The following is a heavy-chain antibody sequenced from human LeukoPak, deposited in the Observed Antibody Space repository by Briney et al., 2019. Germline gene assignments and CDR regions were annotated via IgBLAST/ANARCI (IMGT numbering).Heavy chain of an antibody. V-gene: IGHV4-34*01. CDR1: GGSFSGYY. D-gene: IGHD6-13*01. J-gene: IGHJ6*02. CDR2: INHSGST. CDR3: ARGYSSSWYNVHYYYGMDV. Sequence: SETLSLTCAVYGGSFSGYYWSWIRQPPGKGLEWIGEINHSGSTNYNPSLKSRVTTSVDTSKNQFSLKLSSVTAADTAVYYCARGYSSSWYNVHYYYGMDVWGQGTTVTVSS.